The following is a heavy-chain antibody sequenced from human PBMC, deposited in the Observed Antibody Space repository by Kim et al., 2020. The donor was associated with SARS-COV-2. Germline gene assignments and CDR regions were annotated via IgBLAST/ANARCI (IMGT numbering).Heavy chain of an antibody. CDR3: TRDHFDC. CDR2: TSAT. V-gene: IGHV3-48*02. Sequence: TSATYYADSVKGRFTIPRDNAKNSLYLQMNSRRDEDTAVYYCTRDHFDCWGQGTLVAVSS. J-gene: IGHJ4*02.